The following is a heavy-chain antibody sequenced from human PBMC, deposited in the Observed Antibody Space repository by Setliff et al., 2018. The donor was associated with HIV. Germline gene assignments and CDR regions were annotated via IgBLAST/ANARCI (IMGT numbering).Heavy chain of an antibody. D-gene: IGHD1-26*01. Sequence: ASVKVSCKASGYTFTDHYIHWVRQAPGQGLEWMGWINPNSGGANYAQKFQGRVTMTRDTSINTAFMDLSSLRSDDTAMYYCARGVGSSWFDSWGQGALVTVSS. CDR2: INPNSGGA. CDR1: GYTFTDHY. J-gene: IGHJ5*01. V-gene: IGHV1-2*02. CDR3: ARGVGSSWFDS.